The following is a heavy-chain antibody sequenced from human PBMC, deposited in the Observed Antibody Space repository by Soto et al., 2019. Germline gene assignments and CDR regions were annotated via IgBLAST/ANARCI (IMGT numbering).Heavy chain of an antibody. CDR1: GFTFSEYG. CDR2: ISYDGSTE. CDR3: AKSADDSSAYVGYFDS. Sequence: PGGCLRLSCAVSGFTFSEYGMHCVRQTPDKGLEWLAVISYDGSTEYYRDSVKGRFTISRDNFENTLFLQMSGLRVEDTALYYCAKSADDSSAYVGYFDSWGQGTLVTVSS. D-gene: IGHD3-22*01. V-gene: IGHV3-30*18. J-gene: IGHJ4*02.